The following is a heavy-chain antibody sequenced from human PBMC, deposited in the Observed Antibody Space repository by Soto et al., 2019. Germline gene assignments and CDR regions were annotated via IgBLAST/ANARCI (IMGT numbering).Heavy chain of an antibody. Sequence: LSLTCTVSGGSISSSSFHWGWIRQPPGKGLEWIGYIYYSGTTYYNPSLNSRVTVSVDTPKNQFSLKLSSVTAADTAVYYCARSDGRYWGQGTLVTVSS. V-gene: IGHV4-39*07. CDR3: ARSDGRY. J-gene: IGHJ4*02. CDR1: GGSISSSSFH. CDR2: IYYSGTT.